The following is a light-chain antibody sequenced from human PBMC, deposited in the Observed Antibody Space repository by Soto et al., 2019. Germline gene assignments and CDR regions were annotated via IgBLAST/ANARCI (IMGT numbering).Light chain of an antibody. CDR3: QQYSLSPLT. Sequence: DIQMTQSPSSLSASVGDRVTITCQASQDISNYLNWYQQKPGKAPKLLIYDASNLETGAPSRFSGSGSGTDFTFTISSLQPEDIATYYCQQYSLSPLTFGGGTKVDIK. V-gene: IGKV1-33*01. CDR2: DAS. J-gene: IGKJ4*01. CDR1: QDISNY.